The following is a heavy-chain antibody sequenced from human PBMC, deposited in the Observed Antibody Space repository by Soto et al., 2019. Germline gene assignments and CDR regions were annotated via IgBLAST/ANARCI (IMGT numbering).Heavy chain of an antibody. V-gene: IGHV3-21*01. J-gene: IGHJ6*02. D-gene: IGHD3-10*01. Sequence: GGSLRLSCAASGFTFSSYSMNWVRQAPGKGLEWVSSISSSSSYIYYADSVKGRFTISRDNAKNSLYLQMNSLRAEDTAVYYCARDWSTKYIWFGNYYGMDVWGQGTTVNVAS. CDR1: GFTFSSYS. CDR3: ARDWSTKYIWFGNYYGMDV. CDR2: ISSSSSYI.